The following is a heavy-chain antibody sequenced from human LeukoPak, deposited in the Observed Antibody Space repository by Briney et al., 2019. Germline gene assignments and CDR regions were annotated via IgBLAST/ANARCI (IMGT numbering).Heavy chain of an antibody. CDR2: IYTTGST. CDR1: AVSISSYY. D-gene: IGHD6-13*01. Sequence: PSETLSLTCTVSAVSISSYYWSWIRQPAGKWMEWIGRIYTTGSTTYNPTLKSRVTMSVDTSKNQFSLNLSSVTAADTAVYYCARDLRQQSSWFDPWGQGTLVTVSS. J-gene: IGHJ5*02. CDR3: ARDLRQQSSWFDP. V-gene: IGHV4-4*07.